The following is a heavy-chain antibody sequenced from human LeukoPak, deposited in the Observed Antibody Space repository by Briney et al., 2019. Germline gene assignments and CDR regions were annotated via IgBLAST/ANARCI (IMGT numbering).Heavy chain of an antibody. V-gene: IGHV3-21*01. CDR3: ARGPRGYSYGYGNWFDP. Sequence: GGSLRLSCAASGFTFSDYSMNWVRQAPGKGLEWVSSISSSSSYIYYADSVKGRFTISRDNAKNSLYLQMNSLRAEDTAVYYCARGPRGYSYGYGNWFDPWGQGTLVTVSS. D-gene: IGHD5-18*01. J-gene: IGHJ5*02. CDR1: GFTFSDYS. CDR2: ISSSSSYI.